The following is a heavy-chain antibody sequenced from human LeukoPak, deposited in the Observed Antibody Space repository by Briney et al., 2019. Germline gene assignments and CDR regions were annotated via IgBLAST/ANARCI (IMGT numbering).Heavy chain of an antibody. CDR1: GCTLSSYA. V-gene: IGHV1-69*04. CDR3: ARADSSGYSLDENFDY. Sequence: GASVKVSCKASGCTLSSYAINWVRQAPGQGLEWIGRIIPIFGIVNYAQNFQGRVTITADKSTNTAYMELSSLRSEDTAFYYCARADSSGYSLDENFDYWGQGTLVTVSS. D-gene: IGHD3-22*01. J-gene: IGHJ4*02. CDR2: IIPIFGIV.